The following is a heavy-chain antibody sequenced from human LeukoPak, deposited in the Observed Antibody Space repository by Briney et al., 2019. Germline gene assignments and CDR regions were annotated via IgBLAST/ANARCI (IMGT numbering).Heavy chain of an antibody. V-gene: IGHV3-30*03. CDR1: GFTFSSYG. D-gene: IGHD3-16*02. CDR3: ARVGVWGSYRTGHYFDY. Sequence: GGSLRPSCAASGFTFSSYGMHWVRQAPGKGLEWVAVISYDGSNKYYADSVKGRFTISRDNSKNTLYLQMNSLRAEDTAVYYCARVGVWGSYRTGHYFDYWGQGTLVTVSS. CDR2: ISYDGSNK. J-gene: IGHJ4*02.